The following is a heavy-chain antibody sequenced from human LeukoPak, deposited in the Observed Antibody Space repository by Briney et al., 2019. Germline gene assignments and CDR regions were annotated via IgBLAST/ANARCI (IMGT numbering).Heavy chain of an antibody. CDR2: IYHSGST. Sequence: SETLSLTCTVSGYSISSGYYWGWIRQPPGKGLEWIGSIYHSGSTYYNPSLKSRVTISVDTSKNQFSLKLSSVTAADTAVYYCARRAASYPGWFDTWGQGTLVTVSS. CDR3: ARRAASYPGWFDT. CDR1: GYSISSGYY. J-gene: IGHJ5*02. V-gene: IGHV4-38-2*02. D-gene: IGHD1-26*01.